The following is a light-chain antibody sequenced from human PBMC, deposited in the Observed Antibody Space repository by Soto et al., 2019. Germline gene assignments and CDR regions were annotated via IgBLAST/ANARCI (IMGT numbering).Light chain of an antibody. CDR3: QQYNSYSPWT. Sequence: DIQMTQSPSTLSAPGGDRVTITCRASQSISSWLAWYQQKPGKAPKLLIYKASSLESGVPSRFSGSGSGTEFTLTISSLQPDDFATYYCQQYNSYSPWTFGQGTKVEIK. V-gene: IGKV1-5*03. CDR2: KAS. CDR1: QSISSW. J-gene: IGKJ1*01.